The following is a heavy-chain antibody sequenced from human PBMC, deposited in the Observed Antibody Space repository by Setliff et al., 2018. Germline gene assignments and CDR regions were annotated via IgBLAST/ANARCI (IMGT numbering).Heavy chain of an antibody. CDR1: GGSISGSHYS. CDR2: TYYNGTA. CDR3: VRESRSTWYRRDF. D-gene: IGHD6-13*01. V-gene: IGHV4-39*02. J-gene: IGHJ4*02. Sequence: SETLSLTCSVSGGSISGSHYSWVWMRQPPGKRLEWIWSTYYNGTAYYNPSLQSRVAISVDTSKSYFSLDVNSVTAADTAVYYCVRESRSTWYRRDFWGQGTLVT.